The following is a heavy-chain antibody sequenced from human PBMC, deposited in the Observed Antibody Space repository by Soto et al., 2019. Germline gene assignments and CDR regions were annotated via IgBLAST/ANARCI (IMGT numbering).Heavy chain of an antibody. CDR1: GGSISSGGYY. V-gene: IGHV4-31*03. J-gene: IGHJ4*02. Sequence: SETLSLTCTVSGGSISSGGYYWSWIRQHPGKGLEWIGYIYYSGSTYYNPSLKSRVTISVDTSKNQFSLKLSSVTAADTAVYYCARAHLNYYGSGDFDYWGQGTLVTVSS. CDR3: ARAHLNYYGSGDFDY. D-gene: IGHD3-10*01. CDR2: IYYSGST.